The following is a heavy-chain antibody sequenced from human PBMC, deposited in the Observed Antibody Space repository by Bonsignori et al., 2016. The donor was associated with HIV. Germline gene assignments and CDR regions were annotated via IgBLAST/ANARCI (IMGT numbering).Heavy chain of an antibody. CDR2: INPSGGST. J-gene: IGHJ6*03. Sequence: WVRQAPGQGLEWMGIINPSGGSTSYAQKFQGRVTMTRDTSTSTVYMELSSLRSEDTAVYYCARDGEGANWGSWWGLGNYYYYYYMDVWGKGTTVTVSS. D-gene: IGHD7-27*01. CDR3: ARDGEGANWGSWWGLGNYYYYYYMDV. V-gene: IGHV1-46*01.